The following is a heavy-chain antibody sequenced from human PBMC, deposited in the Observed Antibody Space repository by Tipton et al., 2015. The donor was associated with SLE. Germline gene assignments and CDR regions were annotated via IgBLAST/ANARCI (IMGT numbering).Heavy chain of an antibody. CDR2: MHISGTA. CDR3: ARGSPSTIFGGAFDI. J-gene: IGHJ3*02. D-gene: IGHD3-3*01. V-gene: IGHV4-4*07. Sequence: TLSLTCNLSSGSISDYYWSWIRQPAGKGLEWIGRMHISGTANYNPSLKSRVTVSVDSSRSQFSLKLTSVTAADTAVYYCARGSPSTIFGGAFDIWGRGTVVTVSS. CDR1: SGSISDYY.